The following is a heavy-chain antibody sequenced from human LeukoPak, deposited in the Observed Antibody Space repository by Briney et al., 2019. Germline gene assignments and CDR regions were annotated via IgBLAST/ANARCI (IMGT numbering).Heavy chain of an antibody. V-gene: IGHV3-7*03. CDR1: GFTFSSYW. CDR3: AKDGYCSSTSCSSNAFDI. J-gene: IGHJ3*02. Sequence: PGVSLRLSCAASGFTFSSYWMSWARQAPGKGLEWVANIKQDGSEKYYVDAVKGRYTISRDNSKNTLYLQMNSLRAEDTAVYYCAKDGYCSSTSCSSNAFDIWGQGTMVTVSS. D-gene: IGHD2-2*01. CDR2: IKQDGSEK.